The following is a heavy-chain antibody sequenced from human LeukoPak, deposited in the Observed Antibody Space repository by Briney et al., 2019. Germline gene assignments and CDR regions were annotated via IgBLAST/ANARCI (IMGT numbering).Heavy chain of an antibody. J-gene: IGHJ4*02. Sequence: GGSLRLSCAASGFTFSSYAMSWVRQAPGKGLEWVSAISGSGGGTYYADSVKGRFTISRDNSKNTLYLQMNSLRAEDTAVYYCAKEQNYYDSSGYYPESFDYWGQGTLVTVSS. V-gene: IGHV3-23*01. D-gene: IGHD3-22*01. CDR1: GFTFSSYA. CDR3: AKEQNYYDSSGYYPESFDY. CDR2: ISGSGGGT.